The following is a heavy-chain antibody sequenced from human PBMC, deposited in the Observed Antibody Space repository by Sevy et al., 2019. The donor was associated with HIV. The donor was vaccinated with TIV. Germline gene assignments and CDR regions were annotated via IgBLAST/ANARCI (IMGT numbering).Heavy chain of an antibody. Sequence: ASVKVSCKASGYTFTSYDINWVRQATGQGLEWMGWMNPNSGNTGYAQKFQGRVTMTRNTSISTAYMELSSLRSEDTAVYYCARVVLRYFDWFPDAFDIWGQGTMVTVSS. CDR1: GYTFTSYD. CDR3: ARVVLRYFDWFPDAFDI. D-gene: IGHD3-9*01. CDR2: MNPNSGNT. J-gene: IGHJ3*02. V-gene: IGHV1-8*01.